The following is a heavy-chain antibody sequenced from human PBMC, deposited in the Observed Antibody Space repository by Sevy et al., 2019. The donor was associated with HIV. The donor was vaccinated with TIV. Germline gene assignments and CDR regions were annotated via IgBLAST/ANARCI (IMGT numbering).Heavy chain of an antibody. CDR2: IKQDGSEK. CDR1: GFTFSSYW. J-gene: IGHJ4*02. D-gene: IGHD3-3*01. V-gene: IGHV3-7*01. CDR3: ARGGYDFWSGYYYFDY. Sequence: GGSLRLSCAASGFTFSSYWMSWVRQAPGEGLEWVANIKQDGSEKYYVDSVKGRFTISRDNAKNSLYLQMNSLRAEDTAVYYCARGGYDFWSGYYYFDYWGQGTLVTVSS.